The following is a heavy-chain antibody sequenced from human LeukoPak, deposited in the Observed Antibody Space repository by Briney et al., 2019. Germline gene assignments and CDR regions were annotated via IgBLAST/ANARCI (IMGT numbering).Heavy chain of an antibody. J-gene: IGHJ4*02. CDR2: IYPGDSAT. V-gene: IGHV5-51*01. D-gene: IGHD3-10*01. Sequence: GESLEISCTGSGYSFTSYWIGWVRQMPGKGLEWMGIIYPGDSATRYSPSFQGQVSISVDKSISTASLQWSSLKASDTAMYYCARQMVRGVMNFDYWGQGTLVTVSS. CDR1: GYSFTSYW. CDR3: ARQMVRGVMNFDY.